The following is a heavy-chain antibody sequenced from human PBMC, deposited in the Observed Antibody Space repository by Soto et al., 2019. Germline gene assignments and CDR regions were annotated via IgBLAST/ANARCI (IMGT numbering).Heavy chain of an antibody. CDR3: AKRPINAPGYFAY. CDR1: GFTFSTYA. CDR2: IGDSGHTT. Sequence: VQLLESGEGLVQPGGSLRLSSAASGFTFSTYAMSWVREAPGKGLEWVSAIGDSGHTTYYADSVKGRFTISRDNSKNTLYLQMSSLRAEDTAVYYCAKRPINAPGYFAYWGQGTLVTVSS. V-gene: IGHV3-23*01. J-gene: IGHJ4*02.